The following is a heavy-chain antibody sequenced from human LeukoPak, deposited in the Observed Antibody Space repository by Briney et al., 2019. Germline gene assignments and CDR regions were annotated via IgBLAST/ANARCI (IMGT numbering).Heavy chain of an antibody. V-gene: IGHV3-33*01. D-gene: IGHD3-10*01. CDR1: GFTFRSYA. CDR3: GRGGDPSGGYGMDV. Sequence: PGTSVRLSCVASGFTFRSYAIQWVRQAPGKGLEWVADIRHDGSEEYYADSVKGRFTISRDNSKNTLYLEMKSLRAEDTAVYYCGRGGDPSGGYGMDVGAQGPTVPVSS. CDR2: IRHDGSEE. J-gene: IGHJ6*02.